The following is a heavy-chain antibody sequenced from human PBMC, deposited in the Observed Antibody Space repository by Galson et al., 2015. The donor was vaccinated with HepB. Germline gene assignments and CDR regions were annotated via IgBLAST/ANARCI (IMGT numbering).Heavy chain of an antibody. CDR2: IWYDGSNK. CDR1: GFTFSSYG. V-gene: IGHV3-33*01. CDR3: AREYYYDSSGYLDY. Sequence: SLRLSCAASGFTFSSYGMHWVRQAPGKGLEWVAVIWYDGSNKYYADSVKGRFTISRDNSKNTLYLQMNSLRAEDTAVYYCAREYYYDSSGYLDYWGQGTLVTVSS. J-gene: IGHJ4*02. D-gene: IGHD3-22*01.